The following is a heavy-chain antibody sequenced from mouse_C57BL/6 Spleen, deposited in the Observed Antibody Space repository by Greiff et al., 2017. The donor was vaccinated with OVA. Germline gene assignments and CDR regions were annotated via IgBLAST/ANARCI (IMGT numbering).Heavy chain of an antibody. D-gene: IGHD2-3*01. CDR1: GFTFSSYG. CDR3: ARPYDEDYWYFDV. V-gene: IGHV5-6*01. Sequence: EVMLVESGGDLVKPGGSLKLSCAASGFTFSSYGMSWVRQTPDKRLEWVATISSGGSYTYYPASVSGRFTISRDNAKNTLYLQMSSLKSEDTAMYYCARPYDEDYWYFDVWGTGTTVTVSS. CDR2: ISSGGSYT. J-gene: IGHJ1*03.